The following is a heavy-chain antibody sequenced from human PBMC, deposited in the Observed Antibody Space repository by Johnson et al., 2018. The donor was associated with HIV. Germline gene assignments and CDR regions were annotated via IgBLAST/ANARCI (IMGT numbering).Heavy chain of an antibody. CDR2: ISYDGSNK. V-gene: IGHV3-30*03. CDR3: AREVDAFDM. Sequence: QVQLVESGGGVVQPGRSLRLSCAASGFTFSVYDRHWVCQAPGKGLEWVAVISYDGSNKYYADSVKGRFTISRDNSKNTLYLQMNSLRAEDTAVYYCAREVDAFDMWGQGTLVTVSS. J-gene: IGHJ3*02. CDR1: GFTFSVYD.